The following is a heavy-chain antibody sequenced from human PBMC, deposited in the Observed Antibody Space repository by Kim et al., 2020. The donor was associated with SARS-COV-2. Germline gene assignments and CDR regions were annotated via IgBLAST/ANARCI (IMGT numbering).Heavy chain of an antibody. CDR2: INPSGGST. J-gene: IGHJ4*02. D-gene: IGHD3-22*01. Sequence: ASVKVSCKASGYTFTSYYMHWVRQAPGQGLEWMGIINPSGGSTSYAQKFQGRVTMTRDTSTSTVYMELSSLRSEDTAVYYCARVTYYYDSSGYWGYWGQGTLVTVSS. V-gene: IGHV1-46*01. CDR3: ARVTYYYDSSGYWGY. CDR1: GYTFTSYY.